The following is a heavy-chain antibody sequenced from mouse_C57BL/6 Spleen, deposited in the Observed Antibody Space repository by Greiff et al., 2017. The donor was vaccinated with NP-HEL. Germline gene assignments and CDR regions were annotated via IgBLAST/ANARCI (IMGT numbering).Heavy chain of an antibody. CDR2: ISYDGSN. CDR3: ARRGKNDYYYFDY. D-gene: IGHD2-4*01. Sequence: EVKLVESGPGLVKPSQSLSLTCSVTGYSITSGYYWNWIRQFPGNKLEWMGYISYDGSNNYNPSLKNRISITRDTSKNQFFLKLNSVTTEDTATYYCARRGKNDYYYFDYWGQGTTLTVSS. CDR1: GYSITSGYY. V-gene: IGHV3-6*01. J-gene: IGHJ2*01.